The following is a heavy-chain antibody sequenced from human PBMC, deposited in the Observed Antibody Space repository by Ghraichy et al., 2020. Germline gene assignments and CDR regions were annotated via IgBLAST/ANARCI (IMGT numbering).Heavy chain of an antibody. CDR1: GFTFSTYW. J-gene: IGHJ4*02. V-gene: IGHV3-7*05. CDR3: ARDLFGHGTPFDY. CDR2: IKEDGTEK. Sequence: GGSLRLSCAASGFTFSTYWMSWVRQAPGRGLEWVANIKEDGTEKYYVDSVKGRFTISRDNAKNSLYLQMNSLRAEDTAVYYCARDLFGHGTPFDYWGQGTLVTVSS. D-gene: IGHD3-16*01.